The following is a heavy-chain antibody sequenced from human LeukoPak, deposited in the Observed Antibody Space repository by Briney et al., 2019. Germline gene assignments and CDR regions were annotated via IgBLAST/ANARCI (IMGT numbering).Heavy chain of an antibody. Sequence: SETLSLTCAVYGGSFSGYYWSWIRQPPGKGLEWIGEINHSGSTNYNPSLKSRVTISVDTSKNQFSLKLSSVTAADTAVYYCASGMGGPCYYYYGMDVWGKGTTVTVSS. CDR2: INHSGST. J-gene: IGHJ6*04. V-gene: IGHV4-34*01. CDR3: ASGMGGPCYYYYGMDV. D-gene: IGHD1-26*01. CDR1: GGSFSGYY.